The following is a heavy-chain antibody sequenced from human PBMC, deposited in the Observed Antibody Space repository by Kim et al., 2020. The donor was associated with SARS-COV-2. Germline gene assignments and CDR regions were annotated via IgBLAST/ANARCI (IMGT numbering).Heavy chain of an antibody. CDR1: GGSISSSSYY. Sequence: SQTLSLTCTVSGGSISSSSYYWGWIRQPPGKGLEWIGSIYYSGSTYYNPSLKSRVTISVDTSKNQFSLKLSSVTAADTAVYYCARHHEEYCSGGSCYYYYYYMDVWGKGTTVTVSS. CDR3: ARHHEEYCSGGSCYYYYYYMDV. J-gene: IGHJ6*03. D-gene: IGHD2-15*01. V-gene: IGHV4-39*01. CDR2: IYYSGST.